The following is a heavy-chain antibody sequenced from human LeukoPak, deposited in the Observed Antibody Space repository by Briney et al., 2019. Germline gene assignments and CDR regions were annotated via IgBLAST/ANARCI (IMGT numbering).Heavy chain of an antibody. Sequence: GGSLGLSCAASGFTFSSYWMSWVRQAPGKGLEWVANIKQDGSEKYYVDSVKGRFTISRDNAKNSLYLQMNSLRAEDTAVYYCARDLSFYGSSGSFDYWGQGTLVTVSS. J-gene: IGHJ4*02. V-gene: IGHV3-7*01. CDR2: IKQDGSEK. CDR3: ARDLSFYGSSGSFDY. D-gene: IGHD3-22*01. CDR1: GFTFSSYW.